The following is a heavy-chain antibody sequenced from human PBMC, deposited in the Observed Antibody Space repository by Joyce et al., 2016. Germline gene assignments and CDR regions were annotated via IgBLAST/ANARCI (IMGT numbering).Heavy chain of an antibody. CDR3: AKALSPYYDYIWVSYLDAFDI. V-gene: IGHV3-23*01. Sequence: EVQLLESGGGLVQPGGSLRLTCAASGFTFSSYAMSWVRQAPVNGFEWVSAISGSGTSTYYADSVKGRFTISRDHSKNTLYLQMNSLRSEYTAVYYCAKALSPYYDYIWVSYLDAFDIWGQGTMVTVSS. CDR1: GFTFSSYA. J-gene: IGHJ3*02. CDR2: ISGSGTST. D-gene: IGHD3-16*02.